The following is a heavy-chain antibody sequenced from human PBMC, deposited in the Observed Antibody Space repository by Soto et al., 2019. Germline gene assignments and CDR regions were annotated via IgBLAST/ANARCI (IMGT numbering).Heavy chain of an antibody. CDR3: ARHTARGYHNY. J-gene: IGHJ4*02. CDR2: IYYSGST. D-gene: IGHD5-18*01. Sequence: QLQLQESSPGLVKPSETLSLTCTVSVGSISSSSYYWGWIRQPPGKGLEWIGSIYYSGSTYYNPSLKSRVTISVDTSKNQFSLKLSSVTAADTAVYYCARHTARGYHNYWGQGTLVTVSS. CDR1: VGSISSSSYY. V-gene: IGHV4-39*01.